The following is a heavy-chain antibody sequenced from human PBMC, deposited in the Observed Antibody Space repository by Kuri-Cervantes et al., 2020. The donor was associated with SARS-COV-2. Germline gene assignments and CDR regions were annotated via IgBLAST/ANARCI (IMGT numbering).Heavy chain of an antibody. D-gene: IGHD3-22*01. V-gene: IGHV4-34*01. Sequence: GSLRLSCAVYGGSFSGYYWSWIRQPPGKGLEWIGEINHSGSTNYNPSLKSRVTISVDTSKNQFSLKLTTVTAADTAVYYCARDITEYYSDNSGPGYWGQGTLVTISS. CDR2: INHSGST. CDR1: GGSFSGYY. J-gene: IGHJ4*02. CDR3: ARDITEYYSDNSGPGY.